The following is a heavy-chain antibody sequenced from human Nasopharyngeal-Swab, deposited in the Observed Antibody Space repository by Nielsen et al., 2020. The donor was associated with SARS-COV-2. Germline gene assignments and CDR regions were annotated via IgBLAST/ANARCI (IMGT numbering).Heavy chain of an antibody. CDR3: ARLGYGDSNWFDP. Sequence: WIRQPPGKGLAWIGSIYYSGSTYYNPALRTRGTISVDTAKNQFSMKLSSVTAADTSVYYCARLGYGDSNWFDPWGQGTLVTVSS. J-gene: IGHJ5*02. V-gene: IGHV4-39*01. D-gene: IGHD4-17*01. CDR2: IYYSGST.